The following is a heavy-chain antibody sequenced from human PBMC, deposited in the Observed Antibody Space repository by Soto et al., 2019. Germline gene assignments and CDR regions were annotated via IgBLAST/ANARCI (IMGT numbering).Heavy chain of an antibody. V-gene: IGHV1-18*01. Sequence: QVQLVQSRGEVKKPGASVKVSCKTSGYSFTTYGISWVRQAPGQGLEWMGWISGYNGNTNYAQNLQGRVTMTTDTAXXTAYMERRSLRSDDTAVYYCAREGPAPYSYYGMDVWGQGSTVTVSS. CDR3: AREGPAPYSYYGMDV. J-gene: IGHJ6*02. CDR1: GYSFTTYG. CDR2: ISGYNGNT.